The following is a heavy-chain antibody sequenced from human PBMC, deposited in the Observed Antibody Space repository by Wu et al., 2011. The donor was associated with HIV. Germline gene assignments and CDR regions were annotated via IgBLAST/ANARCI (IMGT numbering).Heavy chain of an antibody. CDR3: ARRSGSYPDAFDI. CDR1: GYIFTTFD. D-gene: IGHD1-26*01. Sequence: QVQLVQSGAEVKKPGASVKVSCKASGYIFTTFDINWVRQATGQGLEWMGWMNPNSGDTGYAQKFQGRVTMTRNTSISTAYMELRSLRSDDTAVYYCARRSGSYPDAFDIWGQGTSGHRLL. J-gene: IGHJ3*02. V-gene: IGHV1-8*02. CDR2: MNPNSGDT.